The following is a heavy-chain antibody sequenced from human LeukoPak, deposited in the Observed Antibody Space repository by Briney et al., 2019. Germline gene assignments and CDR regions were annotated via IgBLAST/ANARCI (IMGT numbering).Heavy chain of an antibody. CDR3: ATDLGYCSSTSWYSIG. Sequence: ASVKVSCKVSGYTLTELSMHWVRQAPGKGLEWMGGFDPEDGETIYAQKFQGRVTMTEDTSTDTAYMELSSLRSEDTAVYYCATDLGYCSSTSWYSIGWGQGTLVTVSS. J-gene: IGHJ4*02. CDR1: GYTLTELS. V-gene: IGHV1-24*01. D-gene: IGHD2-2*01. CDR2: FDPEDGET.